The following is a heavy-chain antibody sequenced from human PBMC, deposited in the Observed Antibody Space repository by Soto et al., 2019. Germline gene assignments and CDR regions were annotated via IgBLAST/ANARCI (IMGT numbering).Heavy chain of an antibody. CDR1: GFTFSSYS. V-gene: IGHV3-48*01. D-gene: IGHD3-16*01. CDR2: ITSSSSTI. CDR3: ARDHDYAFDY. Sequence: EVQLVESGGGLVQPGGSLRLSCAASGFTFSSYSMNWVRQAPGKGLEWVSYITSSSSTIYYADSVKGRFTIPRDNAKNSLYLQMNSLRAEDTAVYYCARDHDYAFDYWGQGTLVTVSS. J-gene: IGHJ4*02.